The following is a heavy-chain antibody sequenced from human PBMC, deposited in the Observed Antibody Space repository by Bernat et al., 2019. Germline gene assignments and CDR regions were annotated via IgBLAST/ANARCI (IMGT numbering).Heavy chain of an antibody. CDR2: ISAYNGNT. CDR3: ARDRVRIAATPTDAFDI. Sequence: QVQLVQSGAEVKKPGASVKVSCKASGYTFTSYGISWVRQAPGQGLEWMGWISAYNGNTNYAQKLQGRVTMTTDTSTSTAYMELRSLRSDDTAVDYCARDRVRIAATPTDAFDIWGQGTMVTVSS. J-gene: IGHJ3*02. D-gene: IGHD2-15*01. V-gene: IGHV1-18*04. CDR1: GYTFTSYG.